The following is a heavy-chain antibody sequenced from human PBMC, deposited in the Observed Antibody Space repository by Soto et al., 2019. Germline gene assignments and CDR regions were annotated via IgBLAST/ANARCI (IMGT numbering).Heavy chain of an antibody. CDR2: IIPIFGTA. J-gene: IGHJ5*02. CDR1: GGTFSSYA. CDR3: ARDATAGPYCISTSCHYNWFDP. Sequence: SVKVSCKASGGTFSSYAISWVRQAPGQGLEWMGGIIPIFGTANYAQKFQGRVTITADESTSTAYMELSSLRSEDTAVYYCARDATAGPYCISTSCHYNWFDPWGQGTLVTVSS. D-gene: IGHD2-2*01. V-gene: IGHV1-69*13.